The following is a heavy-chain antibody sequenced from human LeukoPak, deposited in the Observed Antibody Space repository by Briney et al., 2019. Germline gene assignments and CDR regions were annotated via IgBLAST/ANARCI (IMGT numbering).Heavy chain of an antibody. J-gene: IGHJ5*02. V-gene: IGHV1-69*01. Sequence: SVKVSCKASGGTFISYAISWVRQAPGQGLEWMGGIIPIFGTANYAQKFQGRVTITADESTSTAYMELSSLRSEDTAVYYCARGMARIGTTAYWFDPWGQGTLVTVSS. CDR2: IIPIFGTA. CDR3: ARGMARIGTTAYWFDP. D-gene: IGHD1-7*01. CDR1: GGTFISYA.